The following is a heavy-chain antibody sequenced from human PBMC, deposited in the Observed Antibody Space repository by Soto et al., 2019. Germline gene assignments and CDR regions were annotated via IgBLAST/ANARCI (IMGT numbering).Heavy chain of an antibody. Sequence: QVQLVESGGGVVQPGRSLRLSCAASGFTFSSYGMHWVRQAPGKGLEWVAVIWYDGSNKYYADSVKGRFTISRDNSKNTLYLPRNSLRAEDTAVYYCAAGGVLVFGSLDYWGQGTLVTVSS. V-gene: IGHV3-33*01. CDR3: AAGGVLVFGSLDY. D-gene: IGHD3-3*01. CDR2: IWYDGSNK. CDR1: GFTFSSYG. J-gene: IGHJ4*02.